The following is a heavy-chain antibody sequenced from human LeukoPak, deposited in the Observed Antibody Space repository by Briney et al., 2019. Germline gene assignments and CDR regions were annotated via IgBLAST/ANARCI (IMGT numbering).Heavy chain of an antibody. CDR1: RFTFSSYG. Sequence: PGGSLRLSCAASRFTFSSYGMHWVRQAPGKGLEWVAFIRYDGSNKYYADSVKGRFTISRDNSKNTLYLQMNSLRAEDTAVYYCAKDRELYGSGSYLYYWGQGTLVTASS. V-gene: IGHV3-30*02. J-gene: IGHJ4*02. CDR3: AKDRELYGSGSYLYY. D-gene: IGHD3-10*01. CDR2: IRYDGSNK.